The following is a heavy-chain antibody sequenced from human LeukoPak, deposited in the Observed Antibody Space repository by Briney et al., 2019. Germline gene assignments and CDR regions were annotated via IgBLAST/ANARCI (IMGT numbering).Heavy chain of an antibody. J-gene: IGHJ4*02. D-gene: IGHD7-27*01. CDR2: IKSNTDGGAT. V-gene: IGHV3-15*01. CDR1: GFTFSVAW. CDR3: ITEPPGVVF. Sequence: PGGSLRLSCAASGFTFSVAWMNWVRQAPGKGLEWVGRIKSNTDGGATDYAAPVKDRFTISRNDPEKTLYLQMNSLKTEDTAVYYCITEPPGVVFWGQGTLVTVSS.